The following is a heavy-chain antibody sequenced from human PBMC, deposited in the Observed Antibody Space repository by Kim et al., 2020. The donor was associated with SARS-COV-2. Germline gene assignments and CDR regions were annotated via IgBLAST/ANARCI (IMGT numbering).Heavy chain of an antibody. Sequence: GGSLRLSCVASGFSFDTYAMSWVRQAPGKGLEWVSVISGGALNKFYADSVRGRFTISRDNSKNTLYLQMNSLRDEDTALYYCAKMVIMDGYTYFDYYDMDVWGQGTTVTV. V-gene: IGHV3-23*01. J-gene: IGHJ6*02. D-gene: IGHD2-21*01. CDR1: GFSFDTYA. CDR3: AKMVIMDGYTYFDYYDMDV. CDR2: ISGGALNK.